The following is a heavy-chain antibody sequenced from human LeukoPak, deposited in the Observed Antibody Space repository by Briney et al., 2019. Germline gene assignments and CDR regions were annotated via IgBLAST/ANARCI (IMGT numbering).Heavy chain of an antibody. CDR1: GGSFSGYY. CDR3: ARASVTNRTFDY. D-gene: IGHD1-14*01. CDR2: INHSGST. V-gene: IGHV4-34*01. J-gene: IGHJ4*02. Sequence: SETLSLTCAVYGGSFSGYYWSWIRQPPGKGLEWIGEINHSGSTNYNPSLKSRVTISVDTSKNQFSLKLSSVTAADTAVYYCARASVTNRTFDYWGQGTLVTVSS.